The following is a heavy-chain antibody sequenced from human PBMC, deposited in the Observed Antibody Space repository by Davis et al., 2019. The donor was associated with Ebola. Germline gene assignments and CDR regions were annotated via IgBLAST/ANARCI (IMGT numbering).Heavy chain of an antibody. Sequence: PGGSLRLSCAASGFTFSSYAMSWVRQAPGKGLEWVSAISGSGGSTYYADSVKGRFIISRDNSKNTLYLQMNSLRAEDTAVYYCAKGRGSNWNYRPLGYFDYWGQGTLVTVSS. J-gene: IGHJ4*02. CDR1: GFTFSSYA. CDR2: ISGSGGST. V-gene: IGHV3-23*01. D-gene: IGHD1-7*01. CDR3: AKGRGSNWNYRPLGYFDY.